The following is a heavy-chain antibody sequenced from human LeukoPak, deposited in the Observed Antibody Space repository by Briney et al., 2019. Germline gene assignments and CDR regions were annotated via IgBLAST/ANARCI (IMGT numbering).Heavy chain of an antibody. D-gene: IGHD3-10*01. CDR2: INHSGST. CDR3: ARGLMVRGVIRTKYYFDY. CDR1: GGSFSGYY. J-gene: IGHJ4*02. V-gene: IGHV4-34*01. Sequence: SETLSLTCAVYGGSFSGYYWSWIRQPPGKGLEWIGEINHSGSTNYNPSLKSRVTISVDTSKNQFSLKLSSVTAADTAVYYCARGLMVRGVIRTKYYFDYWGQGTLDTVSS.